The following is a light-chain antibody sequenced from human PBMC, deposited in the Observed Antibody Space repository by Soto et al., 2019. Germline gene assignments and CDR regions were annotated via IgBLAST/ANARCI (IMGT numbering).Light chain of an antibody. J-gene: IGKJ1*01. CDR1: QSISSW. CDR3: QQYNSYWT. V-gene: IGKV1-5*01. Sequence: DIQMTQSPFTLSASVGDRVTITCRASQSISSWLAWYQQKPGKAPKLLIYDASNLESGVPSRFSGSGSGTEFTLTISSLQPDDFATYYCQQYNSYWTFGQGTKVDIK. CDR2: DAS.